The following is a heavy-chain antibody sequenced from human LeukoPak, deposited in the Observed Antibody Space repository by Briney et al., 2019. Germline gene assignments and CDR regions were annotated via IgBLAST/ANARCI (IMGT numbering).Heavy chain of an antibody. CDR2: ISYDGSNK. CDR1: GFTFSSYA. Sequence: PGGSLRLSCAAAGFTFSSYAMHWVRQAPGKGLEWGAVISYDGSNKYYADSVKGRFTISRDNSKNTLYLQMNSLRAEDRAVYYCARDKKPQLGILGFYYFDYWSQGILVTVPS. CDR3: ARDKKPQLGILGFYYFDY. J-gene: IGHJ4*02. D-gene: IGHD7-27*01. V-gene: IGHV3-30-3*01.